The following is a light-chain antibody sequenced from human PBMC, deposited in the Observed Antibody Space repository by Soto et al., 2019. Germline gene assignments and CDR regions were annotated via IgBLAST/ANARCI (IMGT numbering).Light chain of an antibody. CDR1: SSDVGGYNY. J-gene: IGLJ2*01. CDR2: EVS. CDR3: SSYAGSSVV. Sequence: QSALTQPPSASGSPAQSVTISCTGTSSDVGGYNYVSWYQQHPGKAPKLMIYEVSKRPSGVPDRFSGSKSGNTASLTVSGLQAEDEADYYCSSYAGSSVVFGGGTKLTVL. V-gene: IGLV2-8*01.